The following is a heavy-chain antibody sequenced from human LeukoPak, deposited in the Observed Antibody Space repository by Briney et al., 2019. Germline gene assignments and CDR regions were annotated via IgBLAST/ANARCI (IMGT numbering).Heavy chain of an antibody. V-gene: IGHV1-69*13. CDR3: AAVYSQELRFPPNWFDP. D-gene: IGHD3-3*01. Sequence: GASVKVSCKASGGTLSSHAISWVRQAPGQGLEWMGGIIPIFGTTNYAQKFQGRVTISADESTNTAYMELSSLRSEDTAVYYCAAVYSQELRFPPNWFDPWGQGTLVTVSS. CDR2: IIPIFGTT. J-gene: IGHJ5*02. CDR1: GGTLSSHA.